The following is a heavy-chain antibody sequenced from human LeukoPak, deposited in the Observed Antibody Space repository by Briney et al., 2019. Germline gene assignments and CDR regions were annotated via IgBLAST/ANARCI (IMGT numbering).Heavy chain of an antibody. CDR2: IYYTGST. J-gene: IGHJ4*02. V-gene: IGHV4-59*08. CDR1: GGSITTYF. Sequence: PSETLSLTCSVSGGSITTYFWAWIRQPPGKGPEWIGYIYYTGSTNYNPSLKSRVTMSVDSSKNQISLKLTSVTAADTAVYYCATQPVAVAGPTFDYWGQGTLVTVSS. CDR3: ATQPVAVAGPTFDY. D-gene: IGHD6-19*01.